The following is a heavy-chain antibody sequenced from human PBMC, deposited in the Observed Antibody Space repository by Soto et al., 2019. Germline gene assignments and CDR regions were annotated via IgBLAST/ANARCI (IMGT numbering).Heavy chain of an antibody. D-gene: IGHD2-15*01. Sequence: EVQLVESGGGLVEPGESLRLSCTASGFPFSGAWMNWVRQAPGRGLEWVGRIKTTAEGGTADYGASVKGRFTMSREDSKNTLYPQMTSLRGDDTAMYYCTKGRCSTIWGQGTPVTVSP. V-gene: IGHV3-15*07. CDR2: IKTTAEGGTA. CDR1: GFPFSGAW. CDR3: TKGRCSTI. J-gene: IGHJ4*02.